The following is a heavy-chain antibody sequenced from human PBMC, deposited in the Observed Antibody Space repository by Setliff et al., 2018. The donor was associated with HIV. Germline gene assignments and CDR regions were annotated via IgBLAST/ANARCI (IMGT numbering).Heavy chain of an antibody. V-gene: IGHV4-38-2*01. CDR3: ARGSGRFCSGGRCSAFDY. J-gene: IGHJ4*02. CDR1: GFSINSGYY. Sequence: PSETLSLTCAVSGFSINSGYYWGWIRQPPGKGLEWIGSIYQTGTTYYNSSLKSRVTISVDTSQNQFSLRLSSVTAADTAVYYCARGSGRFCSGGRCSAFDYWGQGTLVTVSS. D-gene: IGHD2-15*01. CDR2: IYQTGTT.